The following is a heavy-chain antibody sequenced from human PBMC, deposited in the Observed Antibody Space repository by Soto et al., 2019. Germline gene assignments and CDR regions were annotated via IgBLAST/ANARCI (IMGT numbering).Heavy chain of an antibody. CDR3: ARGYYDSRGQSNTFDI. V-gene: IGHV4-30-4*02. J-gene: IGHJ3*02. Sequence: SETLSLTCTVSGGSISSGDYYWSWIRQPPGKGLEWIGYIYYSGSTYYNPSLKSRVTISVDTSKNQFSLKLSSVTAADTAVYYCARGYYDSRGQSNTFDIWGQGTMVTVSS. CDR1: GGSISSGDYY. CDR2: IYYSGST. D-gene: IGHD3-22*01.